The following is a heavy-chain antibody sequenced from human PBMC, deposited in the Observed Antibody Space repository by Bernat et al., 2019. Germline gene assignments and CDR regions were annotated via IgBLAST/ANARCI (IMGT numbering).Heavy chain of an antibody. J-gene: IGHJ3*02. CDR1: GFTFSNAW. CDR3: TTVLYGVGAFDI. CDR2: IKSKTDGGTT. Sequence: EVQLVESGGGLVKPGGSLRLSCAASGFTFSNAWMSWVRQAPGKGLEWVGRIKSKTDGGTTDYAAPVNGRFTISRDDSKNTLYLQMNSLKTEDTAVYYCTTVLYGVGAFDIWGQGTMVTVSS. D-gene: IGHD4-17*01. V-gene: IGHV3-15*01.